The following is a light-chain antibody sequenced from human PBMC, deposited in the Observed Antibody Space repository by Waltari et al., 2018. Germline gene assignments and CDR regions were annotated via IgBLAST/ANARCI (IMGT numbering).Light chain of an antibody. J-gene: IGKJ1*01. CDR2: GAS. V-gene: IGKV3-15*01. CDR3: QQYNNWPPWT. Sequence: IVMTQSPATLSVSPGERATLSCRASQSVSSNLAWYQQKPGQAPRLLIYGASTRATGIPARCSGSGSGTEFTLTISSLQSEDFAVYYCQQYNNWPPWTFGQGTKVEIK. CDR1: QSVSSN.